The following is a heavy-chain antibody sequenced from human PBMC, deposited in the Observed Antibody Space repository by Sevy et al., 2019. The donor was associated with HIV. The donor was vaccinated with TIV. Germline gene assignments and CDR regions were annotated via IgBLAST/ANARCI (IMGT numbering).Heavy chain of an antibody. V-gene: IGHV3-23*01. J-gene: IGHJ4*02. CDR3: AQSYYYDSSDYSAIDY. D-gene: IGHD3-22*01. CDR2: ISGSGGST. CDR1: GFTFSSSA. Sequence: GGSLRLSCAASGFTFSSSAMSWVRQAPGKGLEWVSVISGSGGSTYFADSVKGRFTISRDNSKNSLYLQMNSLRAEDTAVYYWAQSYYYDSSDYSAIDYWGQGTLVTVSS.